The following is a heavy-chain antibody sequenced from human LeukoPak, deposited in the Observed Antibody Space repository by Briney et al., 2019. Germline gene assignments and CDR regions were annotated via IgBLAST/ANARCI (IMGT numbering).Heavy chain of an antibody. CDR1: GFTVRSNY. Sequence: GGSLRLSCAASGFTVRSNYMSWVRQAPGKGLEWVSVIYSGGSTYYADSVKGRFTISRDNSKNTPYLQMNSLRAEDTAVYYCARDIVGATTDYWGQGTLVTVSS. CDR3: ARDIVGATTDY. J-gene: IGHJ4*02. CDR2: IYSGGST. D-gene: IGHD1-26*01. V-gene: IGHV3-53*01.